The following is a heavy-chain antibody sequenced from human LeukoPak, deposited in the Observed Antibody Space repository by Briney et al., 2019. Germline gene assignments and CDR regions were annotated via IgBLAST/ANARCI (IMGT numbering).Heavy chain of an antibody. D-gene: IGHD1-7*01. CDR1: GDSVSSKTAG. CDR2: TYYRSKWY. Sequence: SQTLSLTCVIFGDSVSSKTAGWNWIRQSPSRGLEWLGRTYYRSKWYDYAVSVKSRITIDPDTSKNQFSLQLNSVTPEDTAVYYCARSILELPGFDYWGQGTLVTVSS. J-gene: IGHJ4*02. CDR3: ARSILELPGFDY. V-gene: IGHV6-1*01.